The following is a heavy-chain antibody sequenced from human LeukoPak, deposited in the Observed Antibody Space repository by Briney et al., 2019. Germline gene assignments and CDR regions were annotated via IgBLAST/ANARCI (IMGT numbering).Heavy chain of an antibody. CDR3: ARDHEGASWYPPYYYYYYMDV. Sequence: SETLSLTCTVSGGSISSYYWSWIRQPAGKGLEWIGRIYTSGSTNYNPSLKSRVTISVDTSKNQFSLKLSSVTAADTAVYYCARDHEGASWYPPYYYYYYMDVWGKGTTVTVSS. CDR1: GGSISSYY. D-gene: IGHD6-13*01. J-gene: IGHJ6*03. CDR2: IYTSGST. V-gene: IGHV4-4*07.